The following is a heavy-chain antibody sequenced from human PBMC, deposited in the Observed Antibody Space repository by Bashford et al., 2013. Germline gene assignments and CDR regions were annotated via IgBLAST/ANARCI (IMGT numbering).Heavy chain of an antibody. D-gene: IGHD5-18*01. CDR1: GGSFSGYY. CDR3: ARRGGYNYGRAFDY. CDR2: INHSGST. Sequence: SETLSLTCAVYGGSFSGYYWSWIRQPPGKGLEWIGEINHSGSTNYNPSLKSRVTISLDTSRNQFSLKLSSVTAADTSLYYCARRGGYNYGRAFDYWGQGTLVTVSS. J-gene: IGHJ4*02. V-gene: IGHV4-34*01.